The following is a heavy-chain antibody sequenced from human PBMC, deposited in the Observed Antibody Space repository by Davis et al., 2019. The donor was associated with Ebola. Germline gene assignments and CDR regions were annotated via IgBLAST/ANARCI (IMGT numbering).Heavy chain of an antibody. V-gene: IGHV3-66*01. CDR3: ERVMEDALGFVKLPQKRDHYNGIDV. D-gene: IGHD3-3*01. CDR1: GISVNTNY. Sequence: GGSLRLSCAASGISVNTNYMSGVRQAPGTGLEWVSAVYSGGRTYYADSVKGRFTISRDNAKNTLYLQMTSLRAEDTAIYYCERVMEDALGFVKLPQKRDHYNGIDVWGQGTTVTVSS. CDR2: VYSGGRT. J-gene: IGHJ6*02.